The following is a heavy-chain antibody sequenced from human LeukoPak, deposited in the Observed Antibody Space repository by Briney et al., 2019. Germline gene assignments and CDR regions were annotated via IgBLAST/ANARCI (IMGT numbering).Heavy chain of an antibody. Sequence: GGSLRLSCAASGFTFSTYAISWVRQAPGKGLEWDSTISGNGGSTYYADSVKGRFTISRDNSKNTLYLQMNSLRAEDTAVYYCAKDPIWWNYFDYWGQGTLVTVSS. V-gene: IGHV3-23*01. D-gene: IGHD2-8*02. J-gene: IGHJ4*02. CDR1: GFTFSTYA. CDR2: ISGNGGST. CDR3: AKDPIWWNYFDY.